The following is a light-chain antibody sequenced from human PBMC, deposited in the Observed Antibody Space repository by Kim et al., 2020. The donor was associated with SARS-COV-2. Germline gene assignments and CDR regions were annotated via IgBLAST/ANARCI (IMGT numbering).Light chain of an antibody. J-gene: IGKJ2*01. CDR2: GVS. CDR3: QQSYSMPYT. CDR1: QNIDTY. V-gene: IGKV1-39*01. Sequence: SASVGDRVTILCRSSQNIDTYVNWYQQKPGKAPQLLIYGVSSLESGVPSRFSGSGSGTTFTLNISSLHPEDLATFYCQQSYSMPYTFGQGTKLEIK.